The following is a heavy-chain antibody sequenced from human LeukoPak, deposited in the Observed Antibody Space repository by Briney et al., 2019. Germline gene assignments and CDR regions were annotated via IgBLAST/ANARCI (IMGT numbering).Heavy chain of an antibody. V-gene: IGHV1-69*13. J-gene: IGHJ4*02. CDR3: ARGVSYYFDY. Sequence: SVKVSCKASGYTFTYYYMHWVRQAPGQGLEWMGGIIPIFSTANYAQKFQGRVTITADESTSTAYMELSSLRSEDTAVYYCARGVSYYFDYWGQGTLVTVSS. CDR2: IIPIFSTA. CDR1: GYTFTYYY.